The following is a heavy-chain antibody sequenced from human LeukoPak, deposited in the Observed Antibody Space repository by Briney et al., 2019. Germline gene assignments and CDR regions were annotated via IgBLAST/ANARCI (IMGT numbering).Heavy chain of an antibody. Sequence: SETLSLTCSVSGASINGYYWNWIRQPAGKGLEWIGHLYTSGTPNYSPSLKSRVTMSVDTSKNQFSLKLSSVTAADTAVYYCARGGYSSGWYHEYYFDYWSQGTLVTVSS. CDR3: ARGGYSSGWYHEYYFDY. V-gene: IGHV4-4*07. CDR2: LYTSGTP. J-gene: IGHJ4*02. D-gene: IGHD6-19*01. CDR1: GASINGYY.